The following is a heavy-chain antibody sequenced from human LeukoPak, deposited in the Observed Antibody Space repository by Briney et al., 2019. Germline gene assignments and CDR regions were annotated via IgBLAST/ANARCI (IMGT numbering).Heavy chain of an antibody. Sequence: GASVKVSCKASGYTFTGYYMHWVRQAPGQGLEWMGWINPKSGGTNYAQKFQGRVTMTRDTSISTAYMELSRLRSDDTAVYYCARDTAMETPHYYYYMDVWGKGTTVTVSS. J-gene: IGHJ6*03. CDR1: GYTFTGYY. CDR2: INPKSGGT. V-gene: IGHV1-2*02. D-gene: IGHD5-18*01. CDR3: ARDTAMETPHYYYYMDV.